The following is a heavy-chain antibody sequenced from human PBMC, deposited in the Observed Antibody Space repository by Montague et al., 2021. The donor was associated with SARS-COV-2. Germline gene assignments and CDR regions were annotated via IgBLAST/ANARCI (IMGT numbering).Heavy chain of an antibody. CDR3: ARQPLGYCSSTSCYVG. D-gene: IGHD2-2*01. CDR1: GGSISSSSYY. Sequence: SETLSLTCTVSGGSISSSSYYWGWIRQPPGKGLEWIGSIYYSGSTYYSPSLKSRVTISVDTSKIQFSLKLSSVTAADTAVYYCARQPLGYCSSTSCYVGWGQGTLVTVSS. J-gene: IGHJ4*02. CDR2: IYYSGST. V-gene: IGHV4-39*01.